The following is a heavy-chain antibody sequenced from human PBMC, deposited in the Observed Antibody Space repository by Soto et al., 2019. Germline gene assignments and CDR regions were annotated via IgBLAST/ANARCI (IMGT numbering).Heavy chain of an antibody. J-gene: IGHJ6*03. D-gene: IGHD3-16*02. Sequence: QVQLVQSGAEVKKPGASVKVSCKASGYTFTGYYMHWVRQAPGQGLEWMGWLNPNSGGTNYAQKFQGAVTMTRDTSISTAYMELSRLRSDDTAVYCCARTPEEYYDYIWGSDRQQGYYYYYYRDVWGKGTTVTVSS. CDR1: GYTFTGYY. CDR3: ARTPEEYYDYIWGSDRQQGYYYYYYRDV. CDR2: LNPNSGGT. V-gene: IGHV1-2*02.